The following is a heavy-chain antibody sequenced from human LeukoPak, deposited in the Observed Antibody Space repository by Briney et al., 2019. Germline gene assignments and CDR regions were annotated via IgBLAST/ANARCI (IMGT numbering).Heavy chain of an antibody. Sequence: SGTLSLTCGVSGGSISNTNWWSWVRQPPGQGLERIGEISLTGLTNYNPSLESRVSVSLDKSKNQLSLNLTSVTAADTAVYYCSRENGAFSPFGYWGQGTLVTVPS. J-gene: IGHJ4*02. CDR1: GGSISNTNW. D-gene: IGHD2-8*01. V-gene: IGHV4-4*02. CDR2: ISLTGLT. CDR3: SRENGAFSPFGY.